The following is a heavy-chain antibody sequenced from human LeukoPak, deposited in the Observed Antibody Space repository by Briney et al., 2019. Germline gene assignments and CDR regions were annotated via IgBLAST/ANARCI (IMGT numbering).Heavy chain of an antibody. Sequence: ASVKVSCKASGYTFTCYYMHWVRQAPGQGLEWMGWINPNSGGTNYAQKFQGRVTMTRDTSISTAYMELSRLRSDDTAVYYCARDLNDFWSGYNRPKRWYYMDVWGKGTTVTVSS. CDR1: GYTFTCYY. CDR2: INPNSGGT. V-gene: IGHV1-2*02. J-gene: IGHJ6*03. CDR3: ARDLNDFWSGYNRPKRWYYMDV. D-gene: IGHD3-3*01.